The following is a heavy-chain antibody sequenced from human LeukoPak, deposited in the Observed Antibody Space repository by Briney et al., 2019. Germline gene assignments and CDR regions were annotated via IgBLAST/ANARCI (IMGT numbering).Heavy chain of an antibody. D-gene: IGHD1-26*01. CDR2: ISSSSSYI. CDR1: GFTFSSYS. V-gene: IGHV3-21*01. J-gene: IGHJ4*02. CDR3: ARVAHLVGATDY. Sequence: GGSLRLSCAASGFTFSSYSMNWVRQAPGKGLEWVSPISSSSSYIYYADSVKGRFTISRDNAKNSLYLQMNSLRAEDTAVYYCARVAHLVGATDYWGQGTLVTVSS.